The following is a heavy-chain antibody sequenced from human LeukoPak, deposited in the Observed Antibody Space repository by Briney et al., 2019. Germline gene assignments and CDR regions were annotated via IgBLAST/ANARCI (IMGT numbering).Heavy chain of an antibody. CDR3: AKEPHSSGWYWRWSD. Sequence: GGSLRLSCAVSGFTLSNYGMHWVRQAPGRGLEWVAVIWYDGTNTYYADSVRGRFTISRDSSKNTLYLQMNSLIGEDTPVYYWAKEPHSSGWYWRWSDWGQGTLVTVSS. D-gene: IGHD6-19*01. V-gene: IGHV3-33*06. CDR1: GFTLSNYG. CDR2: IWYDGTNT. J-gene: IGHJ4*02.